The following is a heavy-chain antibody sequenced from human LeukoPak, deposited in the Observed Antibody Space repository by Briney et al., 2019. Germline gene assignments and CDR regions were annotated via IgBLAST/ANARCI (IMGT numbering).Heavy chain of an antibody. CDR1: GGSFSGYY. J-gene: IGHJ4*02. CDR2: INHSGST. V-gene: IGHV4-34*01. D-gene: IGHD3-22*01. Sequence: PSETLSLTCAVYGGSFSGYYWRWIRQPPGKGLEWIGEINHSGSTNYNPSLKSRVTISVDTSKNQFSLKLSSVTAADPAVYYCARVVRYYYDSSGYASKYYFDFWGQGTLVTVSS. CDR3: ARVVRYYYDSSGYASKYYFDF.